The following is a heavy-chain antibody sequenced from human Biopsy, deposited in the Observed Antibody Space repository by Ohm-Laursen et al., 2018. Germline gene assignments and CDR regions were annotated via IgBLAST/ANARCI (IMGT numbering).Heavy chain of an antibody. D-gene: IGHD4-23*01. V-gene: IGHV3-11*01. CDR1: GFTFSDHH. CDR2: ISSSGATI. Sequence: GSLRLSCSASGFTFSDHHMAWVRQAPGKGLEWLSYISSSGATIKYGDSMKGRVTISRDNAKNSLYLQMHSLRAEDTAVYHCARDTRWSPYSMDVWGQGTTVTVSS. J-gene: IGHJ6*02. CDR3: ARDTRWSPYSMDV.